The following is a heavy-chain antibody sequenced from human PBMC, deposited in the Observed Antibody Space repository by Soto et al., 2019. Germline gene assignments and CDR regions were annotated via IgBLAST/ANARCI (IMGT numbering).Heavy chain of an antibody. V-gene: IGHV1-69*13. Sequence: SVKVSCKASGYTFTSYGISWVRQAPGQGLEWMGGIIPIFGTANYAQKFQGRVTITADESTSTAYMELSSLRSEDTAVYYCARDTGQPPYFDYWGQGTLVTVS. CDR2: IIPIFGTA. CDR3: ARDTGQPPYFDY. J-gene: IGHJ4*02. CDR1: GYTFTSYG.